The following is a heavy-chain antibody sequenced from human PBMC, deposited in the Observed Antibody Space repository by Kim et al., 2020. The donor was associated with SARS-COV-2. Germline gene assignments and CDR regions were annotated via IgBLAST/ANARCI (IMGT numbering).Heavy chain of an antibody. Sequence: GGSLRLSCTASGFPFGDYGLSWFRQAPGKGLEWVGFITTKPYGETTKYAAPVKGRFSISRDDSKTVAYLQMNSLKTEDTALYYCTRDRGKGYGDYLADY. CDR1: GFPFGDYG. J-gene: IGHJ4*01. CDR2: ITTKPYGETT. V-gene: IGHV3-49*03. CDR3: TRDRGKGYGDYLADY. D-gene: IGHD4-17*01.